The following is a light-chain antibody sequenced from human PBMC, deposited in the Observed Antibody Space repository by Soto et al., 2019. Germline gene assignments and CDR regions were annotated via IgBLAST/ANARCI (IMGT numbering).Light chain of an antibody. Sequence: DIQMTQSPSSLSASVGDTVTITCRASQSISVHLNWYQQKPGKVPKLLIYAASNLHSGVPSRFSGSESETDFAITISSLQPEDFAPYYWQKSYITPYTFGQGTRLEIK. CDR3: QKSYITPYT. J-gene: IGKJ2*01. CDR1: QSISVH. V-gene: IGKV1-39*01. CDR2: AAS.